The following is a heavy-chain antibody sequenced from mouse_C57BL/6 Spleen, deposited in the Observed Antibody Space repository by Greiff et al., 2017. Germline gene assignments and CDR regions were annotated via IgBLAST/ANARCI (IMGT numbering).Heavy chain of an antibody. J-gene: IGHJ4*01. CDR2: IYPGDGDT. Sequence: QVQLQQPGPELVKPGASVKISCKASGYAFSSSWMNWVKQRPGKGLEWIGRIYPGDGDTNYNGKFKGKATLTADKSSNAACMQLSSLTSEDSAVYFCAGVNTLYAMDYWGQGTSVTVSS. D-gene: IGHD5-2*01. CDR1: GYAFSSSW. CDR3: AGVNTLYAMDY. V-gene: IGHV1-82*01.